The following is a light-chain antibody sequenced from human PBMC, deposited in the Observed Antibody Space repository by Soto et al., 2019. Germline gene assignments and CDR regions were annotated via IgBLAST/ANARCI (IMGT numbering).Light chain of an antibody. V-gene: IGKV1-27*01. CDR2: AAS. CDR1: QAIGNY. Sequence: DIQMTQSPSSLSASVGDRVTITCRASQAIGNYVAWYQQGPGKVPKLLIYAASTLQSGVPSRFSGSASGTDFTLTISSLRPEDVATYYCHKYNSAPWTFGQGTKVEIK. J-gene: IGKJ1*01. CDR3: HKYNSAPWT.